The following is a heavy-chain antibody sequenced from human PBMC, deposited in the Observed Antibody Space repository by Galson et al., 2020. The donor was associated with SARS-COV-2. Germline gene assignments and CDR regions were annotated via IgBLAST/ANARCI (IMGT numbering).Heavy chain of an antibody. CDR3: ARIVFPPNDGSGGHYYYMDV. Sequence: SETLSLTCAVYGGSFSGYYWSWIRQPPGKGLEWIGEINHSGSTNYNPSLKSRVTISVDTSKNQFSLKLSSVTAADTAVYYCARIVFPPNDGSGGHYYYMDVGGKGTTVTVSS. J-gene: IGHJ6*03. CDR1: GGSFSGYY. D-gene: IGHD3-10*01. V-gene: IGHV4-34*01. CDR2: INHSGST.